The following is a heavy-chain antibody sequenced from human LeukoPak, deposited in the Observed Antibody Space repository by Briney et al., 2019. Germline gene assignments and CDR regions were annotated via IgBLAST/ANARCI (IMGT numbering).Heavy chain of an antibody. CDR2: INHSGST. V-gene: IGHV4-34*01. CDR1: GGSFSGYY. J-gene: IGHJ2*01. Sequence: PSETLSLTCAVYGGSFSGYYWSWIRQPPGKGLEWIGEINHSGSTNYNPSLKSRVTISVDTSKNQFSLKLRSVTAADTAVYYCARGDYGDYGYFDLWGRGTLVTVSS. D-gene: IGHD4-17*01. CDR3: ARGDYGDYGYFDL.